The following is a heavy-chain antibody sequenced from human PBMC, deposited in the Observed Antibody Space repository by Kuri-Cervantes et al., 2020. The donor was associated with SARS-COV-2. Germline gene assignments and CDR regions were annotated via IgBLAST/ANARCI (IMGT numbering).Heavy chain of an antibody. CDR2: IYHSGVT. J-gene: IGHJ5*02. V-gene: IGHV4-38-2*02. D-gene: IGHD6-13*01. CDR3: ARENSSFWFDP. CDR1: GYSITTGYN. Sequence: SETLSLTCSVFGYSITTGYNWGWVRQPPGKGLEWIGSIYHSGVTHYSPSLKSRVTISVDTSKNQFSLKLSSVTAADTAVYYCARENSSFWFDPWGQGTLVTVSS.